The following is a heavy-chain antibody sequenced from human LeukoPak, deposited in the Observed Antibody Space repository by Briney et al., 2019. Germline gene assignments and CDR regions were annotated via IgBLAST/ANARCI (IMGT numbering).Heavy chain of an antibody. V-gene: IGHV1-2*02. D-gene: IGHD3-16*01. CDR1: GYTFTGYY. CDR2: INPNSGGT. CDR3: ARDSWGWHENTFDY. Sequence: ASVKVSCKASGYTFTGYYMHWVRQAPGQGLEWMGWINPNSGGTNYAQKFQGRVTMTRDTSISTAYMELSRLRSDDTAVYYCARDSWGWHENTFDYWGQGTLATVSS. J-gene: IGHJ4*02.